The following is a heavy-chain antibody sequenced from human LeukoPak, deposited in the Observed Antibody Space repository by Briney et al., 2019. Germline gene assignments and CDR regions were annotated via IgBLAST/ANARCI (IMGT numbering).Heavy chain of an antibody. V-gene: IGHV3-30*02. CDR2: IRYDGSDK. CDR3: AKDVVTYRYSGYGFAFDI. J-gene: IGHJ3*02. Sequence: GGSLRLSCAASGFTFSSYGMHWVRQAPGKGLEWVAFIRYDGSDKYYADSVKGRFTISRDNSKNTLYLQMNSLRAEDTALYYCAKDVVTYRYSGYGFAFDIWGQGTMVTVSS. CDR1: GFTFSSYG. D-gene: IGHD5-12*01.